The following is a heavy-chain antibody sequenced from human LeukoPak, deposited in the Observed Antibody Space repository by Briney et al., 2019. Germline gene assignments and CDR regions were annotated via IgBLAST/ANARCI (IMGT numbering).Heavy chain of an antibody. J-gene: IGHJ4*02. CDR1: GGSISSGGYY. CDR3: ARFGYGSGSYLDY. V-gene: IGHV4-31*03. Sequence: SETLSLTCTVSGGSISSGGYYWSWIRQHPGKGLEWIGYIYYSGSTYYNPSLKSRVTISVDTPKNQFSLKLSSVTAADTAVYYCARFGYGSGSYLDYWGQGTLVTVSS. CDR2: IYYSGST. D-gene: IGHD3-10*01.